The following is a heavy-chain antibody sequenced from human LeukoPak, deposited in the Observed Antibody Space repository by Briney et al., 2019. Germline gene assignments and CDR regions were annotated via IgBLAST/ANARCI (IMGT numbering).Heavy chain of an antibody. D-gene: IGHD4-17*01. Sequence: PGGSLRLSCAASGFPFRSNYMSWVRQAPGKGLEWVSVIYSGGSTYYADSVKGRFTISRDNSKNTLYLQMNSLRAEDTAVYYCARDYGDSDFYYYGMDVWGKGTTVTVSS. CDR1: GFPFRSNY. V-gene: IGHV3-53*01. CDR3: ARDYGDSDFYYYGMDV. J-gene: IGHJ6*04. CDR2: IYSGGST.